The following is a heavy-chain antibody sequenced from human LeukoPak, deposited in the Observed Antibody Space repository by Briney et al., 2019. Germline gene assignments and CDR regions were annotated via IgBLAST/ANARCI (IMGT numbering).Heavy chain of an antibody. CDR3: ARHGVTGVAEWFDP. D-gene: IGHD6-19*01. V-gene: IGHV4-30-4*01. Sequence: NASETLSLTCTVSGGSISSGDYYWSWIRQPPGKGLEWIGYIYYIGSTEYNPSLKSRITISLDTSKNQFSLKLSSVTAADTAVYYCARHGVTGVAEWFDPWGQGTLVTVSS. CDR1: GGSISSGDYY. CDR2: IYYIGST. J-gene: IGHJ5*02.